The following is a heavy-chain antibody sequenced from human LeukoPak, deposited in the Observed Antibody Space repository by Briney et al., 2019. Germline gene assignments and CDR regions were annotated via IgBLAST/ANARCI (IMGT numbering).Heavy chain of an antibody. Sequence: SETLSLTCAVSGYSISSGFYWAWIRQPPGKGLEWLGIIYYSGNTYYNPSLKSRLTISVDTSKNEFSLKLSSVTAADTAVYYCARDNGEDDPPTLDYWGQGTLVTVSS. D-gene: IGHD2-8*01. CDR2: IYYSGNT. CDR1: GYSISSGFY. J-gene: IGHJ4*02. CDR3: ARDNGEDDPPTLDY. V-gene: IGHV4-38-2*02.